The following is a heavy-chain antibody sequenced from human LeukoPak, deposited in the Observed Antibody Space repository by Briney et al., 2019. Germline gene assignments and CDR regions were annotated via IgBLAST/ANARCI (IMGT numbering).Heavy chain of an antibody. J-gene: IGHJ5*02. V-gene: IGHV1-2*02. D-gene: IGHD1-26*01. Sequence: ASVKVSCKASGYTFTAHFMHWVRQAPGQGLEWMGWINGNSGDTNYAQEFQGRVTMTRDTSISTAYMELTRLRSDDTAVYYCARESMSGSYEMDHANWFDPWGQGTLVTVSS. CDR1: GYTFTAHF. CDR3: ARESMSGSYEMDHANWFDP. CDR2: INGNSGDT.